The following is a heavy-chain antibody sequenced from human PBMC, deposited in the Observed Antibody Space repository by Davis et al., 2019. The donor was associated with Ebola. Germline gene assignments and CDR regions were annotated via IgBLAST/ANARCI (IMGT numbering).Heavy chain of an antibody. CDR2: LGLSADT. J-gene: IGHJ3*01. V-gene: IGHV3-23*01. Sequence: PGGSLRLSCAASGFTFSSYGMHWVRRAPGKGLEWVSTLGLSADTYYADSVKGRFTISRDNSKNTLHLQMNSLRVEDTAIYYCAKDTSNVWFDVWGQGTMVTVSS. CDR1: GFTFSSYG. CDR3: AKDTSNVWFDV. D-gene: IGHD6-19*01.